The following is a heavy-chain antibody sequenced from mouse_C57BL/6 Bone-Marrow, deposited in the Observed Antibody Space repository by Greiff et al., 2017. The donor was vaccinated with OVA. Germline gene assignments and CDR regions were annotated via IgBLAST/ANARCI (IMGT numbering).Heavy chain of an antibody. CDR2: ISSGSSTI. J-gene: IGHJ4*01. CDR3: ARWDYYAMDY. V-gene: IGHV5-17*01. Sequence: EVKLVESGGGLVKPGGSLKLSCAASGFTFSDYGMHWVRQAPEKGVEWVAYISSGSSTIYYADTVKGRFTISRDNAKNTLFLQMTSLRSEDTAMYYCARWDYYAMDYWGQGTSVTVSS. CDR1: GFTFSDYG.